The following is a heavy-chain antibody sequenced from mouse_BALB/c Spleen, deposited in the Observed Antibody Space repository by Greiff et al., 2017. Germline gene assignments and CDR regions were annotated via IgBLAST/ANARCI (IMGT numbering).Heavy chain of an antibody. CDR1: GFNIKDYY. V-gene: IGHV14-4*02. CDR3: NAPDYGISPSYAMDY. D-gene: IGHD1-1*01. J-gene: IGHJ4*01. CDR2: IDPENGDT. Sequence: EVQLQQSGAELVRSGASVKLSCTASGFNIKDYYMHWVKQRPEQGLEWIGWIDPENGDTEYAPKFQGKATMTADTSSNTAYLQLSSLTSEDTAVYYCNAPDYGISPSYAMDYWGQGTSVTVAS.